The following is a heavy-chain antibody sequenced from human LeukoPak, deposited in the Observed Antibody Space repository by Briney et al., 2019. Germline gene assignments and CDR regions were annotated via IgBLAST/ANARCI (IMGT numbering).Heavy chain of an antibody. CDR3: ARLYDILTGYPYYFDY. V-gene: IGHV4-31*03. CDR2: IFYTGST. D-gene: IGHD3-9*01. Sequence: SQTLSLTCTVSGGSITSGDYYWSWIRQHPGKGLEWIGYIFYTGSTYYNPSLKSRVSISVDTSRNQFSLKLSSVTAADTAVYYCARLYDILTGYPYYFDYWGRRTLVTVSS. J-gene: IGHJ4*02. CDR1: GGSITSGDYY.